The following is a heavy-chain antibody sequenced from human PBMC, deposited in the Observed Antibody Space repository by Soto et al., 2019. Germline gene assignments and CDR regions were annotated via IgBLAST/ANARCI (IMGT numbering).Heavy chain of an antibody. J-gene: IGHJ4*01. CDR1: GYTFTTYS. CDR3: ARGFRGDYANY. Sequence: QVQLVQSGPEVKEPGASVRVSCKASGYTFTTYSITWVRQAPGQGLEWMGWISGYNGNTNSAQKFQDRVTMTTDTSTSTAYLELRSLGSDDTAIYYCARGFRGDYANYRGQGTLVTVAS. CDR2: ISGYNGNT. D-gene: IGHD4-17*01. V-gene: IGHV1-18*01.